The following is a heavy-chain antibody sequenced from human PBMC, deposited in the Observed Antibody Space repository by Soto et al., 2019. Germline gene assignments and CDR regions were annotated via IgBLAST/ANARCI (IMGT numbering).Heavy chain of an antibody. CDR2: ISYDGSNK. CDR3: ARDRGYCSSTSCLVYYYYGMDV. CDR1: GFTFSSYA. J-gene: IGHJ6*02. Sequence: GGSLRLSCAASGFTFSSYAMHWVRQAPGKGLEWVAVISYDGSNKYYADSVKGRFTISRDNSKNTLYLQMNSLRAEDTAVYYCARDRGYCSSTSCLVYYYYGMDVWGQGTTVTVSS. V-gene: IGHV3-30-3*01. D-gene: IGHD2-2*01.